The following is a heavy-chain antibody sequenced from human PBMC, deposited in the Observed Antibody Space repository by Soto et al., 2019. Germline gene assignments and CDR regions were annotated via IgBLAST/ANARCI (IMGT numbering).Heavy chain of an antibody. J-gene: IGHJ6*02. CDR3: ARDHRSGYYYGMDV. V-gene: IGHV3-33*01. CDR2: IWYDGSNK. CDR1: GFTFSSYG. Sequence: QVQLVESGGGVVQPGRSLRLSCAASGFTFSSYGMHWVRQAPGKGLEWVAVIWYDGSNKYYADSVKGRFTISRDNSKNTLYLQMNSLRAEDTAVYDCARDHRSGYYYGMDVWGQGTTVTVSS.